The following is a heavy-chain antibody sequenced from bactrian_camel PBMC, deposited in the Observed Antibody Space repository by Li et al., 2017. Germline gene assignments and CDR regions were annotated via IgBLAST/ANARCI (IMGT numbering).Heavy chain of an antibody. J-gene: IGHJ4*01. Sequence: VQLVESGGGWVQPGGSLRLSCAASGSLFSSYYMSWVRQAPGKGLEWVSSIYSDGVNTYYADSVMGRATFSMDNSKNTLFLQMNVLRPEDTAMYYCAARKVARGSHFSLGRAPALRRDEYNFWGQGTQVTV. CDR1: GSLFSSYY. CDR2: IYSDGVNT. CDR3: AARKVARGSHFSLGRAPALRRDEYNF. D-gene: IGHD2*01. V-gene: IGHV3-2*01.